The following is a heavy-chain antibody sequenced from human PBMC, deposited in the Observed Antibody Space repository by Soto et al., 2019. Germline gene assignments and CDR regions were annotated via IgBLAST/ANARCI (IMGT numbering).Heavy chain of an antibody. Sequence: SVKVSFKASGGTFDNFIMNWLRQTPGRGLEWMGGIVPMLGAPTYAEKFKGRVRISATGSATTTYMEVTSLRSEDTAIYYCARNGTYGSSRSHYSGMDVWGQGTTVTVSS. D-gene: IGHD3-10*01. V-gene: IGHV1-69*13. CDR2: IVPMLGAP. CDR1: GGTFDNFI. CDR3: ARNGTYGSSRSHYSGMDV. J-gene: IGHJ6*02.